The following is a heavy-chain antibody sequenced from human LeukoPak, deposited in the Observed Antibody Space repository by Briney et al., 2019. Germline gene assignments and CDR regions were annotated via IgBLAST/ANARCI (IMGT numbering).Heavy chain of an antibody. CDR2: IYYSGST. CDR1: GGSISSSSYY. CDR3: ATTSPNVLPWFGELFYFDY. V-gene: IGHV4-39*01. Sequence: SETLSLTCTVSGGSISSSSYYWGWIRQPPGKGLEWIWSIYYSGSTYYNPSLKSRVTISVDTSKNQFSLKLSSVTAADTAVYYCATTSPNVLPWFGELFYFDYWGQGTLVTVSS. D-gene: IGHD3-10*01. J-gene: IGHJ4*02.